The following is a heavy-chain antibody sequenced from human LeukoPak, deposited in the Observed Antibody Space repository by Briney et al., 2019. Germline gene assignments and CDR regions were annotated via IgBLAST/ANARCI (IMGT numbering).Heavy chain of an antibody. CDR2: ITGRAYST. V-gene: IGHV3-23*01. D-gene: IGHD3-10*01. Sequence: AITGRAYSTYYADSVKGRFTISRDNSKNTLYLQMNSLRAEDTAVYYCAKGTYYYGSGSYSHWGQGTLVTVSS. CDR3: AKGTYYYGSGSYSH. J-gene: IGHJ4*02.